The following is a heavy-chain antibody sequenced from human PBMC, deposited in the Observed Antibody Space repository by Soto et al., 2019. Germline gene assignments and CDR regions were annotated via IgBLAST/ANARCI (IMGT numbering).Heavy chain of an antibody. V-gene: IGHV5-51*01. CDR2: IYPGDSGT. D-gene: IGHD2-15*01. J-gene: IGHJ4*02. CDR3: ARPNYSGGTCYPAAIDY. Sequence: GECLKIYCKGSGYSLTNYWIGWVLQMPGKGLEFMGLIYPGDSGTRYSPSFQGQVTISGDKSISNAYLQWSSLKASDTAIYDCARPNYSGGTCYPAAIDYWGQGTLVTVSS. CDR1: GYSLTNYW.